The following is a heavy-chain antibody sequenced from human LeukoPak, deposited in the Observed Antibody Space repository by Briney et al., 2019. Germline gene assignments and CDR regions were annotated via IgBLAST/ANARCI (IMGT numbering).Heavy chain of an antibody. J-gene: IGHJ4*02. CDR1: GGSISGWY. D-gene: IGHD7-27*01. CDR2: IYGSGYT. CDR3: ARSLGHHDY. Sequence: KPSETLSLTCTVSGGSISGWYWSWIRQPPGKGLEWIGYIYGSGYTNYNPSLKSRVTMSIDTSKNQFSLKLNSVTAADTAVYYCARSLGHHDYWGQGTLVTVSS. V-gene: IGHV4-59*01.